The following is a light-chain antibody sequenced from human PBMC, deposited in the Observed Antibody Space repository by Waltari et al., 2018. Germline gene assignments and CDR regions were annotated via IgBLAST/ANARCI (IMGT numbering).Light chain of an antibody. Sequence: QSALTQPASVSGSPGQSIILSCTGTNSDVGGYNYVSWYQQRPGEVPNLLIYDVAKRPSVVSDRFSGAKSGNTASLTISGLLPEDEADYYCCSYAGTNSLVFGGGTRLTVL. CDR1: NSDVGGYNY. V-gene: IGLV2-23*02. J-gene: IGLJ2*01. CDR2: DVA. CDR3: CSYAGTNSLV.